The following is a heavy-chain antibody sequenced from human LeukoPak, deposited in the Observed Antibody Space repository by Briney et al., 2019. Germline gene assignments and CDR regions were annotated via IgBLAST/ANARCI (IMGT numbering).Heavy chain of an antibody. D-gene: IGHD3-16*01. CDR3: PRGRLGFLYYYYYMDV. CDR2: IYTSGST. J-gene: IGHJ6*03. V-gene: IGHV4-61*02. Sequence: PSQTLSLTCTVSGGTISSGSYYWSWIRQPPGKGLEWIGRIYTSGSTNYNPSLKSRVTISVDTSKNQFSLKLSSVTAADTAVYYCPRGRLGFLYYYYYMDVWGKGTTVTVSS. CDR1: GGTISSGSYY.